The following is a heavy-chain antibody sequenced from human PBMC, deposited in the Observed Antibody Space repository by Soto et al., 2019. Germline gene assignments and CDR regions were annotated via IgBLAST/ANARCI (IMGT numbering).Heavy chain of an antibody. V-gene: IGHV1-18*04. Sequence: QVQLVQSGAEVKKPGASVKVSCKASGYTFTDYGISWVRQAPGQGLEWMGWISTYNGNTIYAQKIQGRVTMTTDTSTRTAYVELRSLRSDDTAVYYCAREEGISDWHAFDYWGQGTLVTFSS. J-gene: IGHJ4*02. CDR1: GYTFTDYG. D-gene: IGHD6-19*01. CDR3: AREEGISDWHAFDY. CDR2: ISTYNGNT.